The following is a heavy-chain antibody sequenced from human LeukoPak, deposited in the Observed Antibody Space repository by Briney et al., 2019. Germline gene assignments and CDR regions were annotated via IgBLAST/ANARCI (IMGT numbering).Heavy chain of an antibody. CDR2: INAGNGNT. CDR1: GYTFTSYA. V-gene: IGHV1-3*01. J-gene: IGHJ3*02. Sequence: ASVMVSCKASGYTFTSYAMHWVRQAPGQRLEWMGWINAGNGNTKYSQKFQGRVTITRDTSASIAYMELSSLRSEDTAVYYCARGQYYDFWSGYFYDAFDIWGQGTMVTVPS. D-gene: IGHD3-3*01. CDR3: ARGQYYDFWSGYFYDAFDI.